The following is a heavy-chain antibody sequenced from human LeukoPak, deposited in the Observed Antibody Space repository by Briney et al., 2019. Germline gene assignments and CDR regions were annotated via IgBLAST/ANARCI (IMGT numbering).Heavy chain of an antibody. D-gene: IGHD6-25*01. J-gene: IGHJ6*02. CDR2: ISGNGGNT. CDR1: GFTFSSYP. V-gene: IGHV3-23*01. CDR3: AKDQVSAVGVYYGMDV. Sequence: ESGGSLRLSCAASGFTFSSYPMSWVRHAPGKGLECVSAISGNGGNTYYADSVKGRFTISRDNSKNTLYLQMNSLRAEDTAVYYCAKDQVSAVGVYYGMDVWGQGTTVTVSS.